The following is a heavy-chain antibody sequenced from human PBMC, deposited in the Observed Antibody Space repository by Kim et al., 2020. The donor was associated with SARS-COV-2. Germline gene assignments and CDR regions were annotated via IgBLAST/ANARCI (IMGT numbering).Heavy chain of an antibody. D-gene: IGHD4-17*01. Sequence: TNYNPPLKSRVTISVDTSKNQFSLKLSSVTAADTAVYYCARLRGGDYGDYWGQGTLVTVSS. CDR3: ARLRGGDYGDY. J-gene: IGHJ4*02. CDR2: T. V-gene: IGHV4-59*08.